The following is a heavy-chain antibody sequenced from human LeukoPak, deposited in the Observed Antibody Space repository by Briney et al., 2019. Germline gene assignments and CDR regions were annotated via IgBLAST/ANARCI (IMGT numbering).Heavy chain of an antibody. D-gene: IGHD3-22*01. CDR1: GFTVSSNY. V-gene: IGHV3-66*01. CDR2: IYSGGST. J-gene: IGHJ6*02. Sequence: GGSLRLSCAASGFTVSSNYMSWVRQAPGKGLEWVSVIYSGGSTYYADSVKGRFTISRDNSKNTLYLQMNSLRAEDTAVYYCARDGNYYDSSGYYGMDVWGQGTTVTVSS. CDR3: ARDGNYYDSSGYYGMDV.